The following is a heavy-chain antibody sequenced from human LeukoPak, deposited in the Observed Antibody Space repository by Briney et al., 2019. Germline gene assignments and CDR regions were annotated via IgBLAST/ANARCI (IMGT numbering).Heavy chain of an antibody. CDR2: IIPIFGTA. V-gene: IGHV1-69*13. Sequence: SVKVSCKASGGTFSNYAISWVRQAPGQGLEWMGGIIPIFGTANYAQKFQGRVTITADESTSTAYMELSSLRSEDTAVYYCAREWGDYYDSSGFRYWGQGTLVTVSS. D-gene: IGHD3-22*01. CDR3: AREWGDYYDSSGFRY. CDR1: GGTFSNYA. J-gene: IGHJ4*02.